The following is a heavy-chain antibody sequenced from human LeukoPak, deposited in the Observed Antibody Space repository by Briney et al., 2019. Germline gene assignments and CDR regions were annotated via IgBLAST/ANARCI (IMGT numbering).Heavy chain of an antibody. D-gene: IGHD6-13*01. CDR1: GFTFSSYS. J-gene: IGHJ5*02. V-gene: IGHV3-21*01. Sequence: PGGSLRLSCAASGFTFSSYSMNWVRQAPGKGLEWVSSISSSSSYIYYADSVKGRFTISRDNAKNSLYLQMNSLRAEDTAVYYCARASIAAAANRNWFDPWGQGTLVTVSS. CDR2: ISSSSSYI. CDR3: ARASIAAAANRNWFDP.